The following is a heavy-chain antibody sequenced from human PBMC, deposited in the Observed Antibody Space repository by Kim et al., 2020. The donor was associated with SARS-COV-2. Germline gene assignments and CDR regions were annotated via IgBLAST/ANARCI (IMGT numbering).Heavy chain of an antibody. J-gene: IGHJ4*03. D-gene: IGHD6-19*01. CDR1: GFTFSSYG. Sequence: GGSLRLSCAASGFTFSSYGMHWVRQAPGKGLEWVAVISYDGSNKYYADSVKGRFTISRDNSKNTLYLQMNSLRAEDTAVSYCAKDWEQWLATSEGYFDY. CDR3: AKDWEQWLATSEGYFDY. V-gene: IGHV3-30*18. CDR2: ISYDGSNK.